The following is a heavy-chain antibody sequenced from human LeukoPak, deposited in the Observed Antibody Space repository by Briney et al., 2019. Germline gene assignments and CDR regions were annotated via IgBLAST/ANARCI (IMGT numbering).Heavy chain of an antibody. CDR2: ISGGGEST. D-gene: IGHD3-9*01. CDR3: AKDVTYGYDLLTGYYLDY. CDR1: GFTFNIYA. J-gene: IGHJ4*02. Sequence: GGSLRLSCAASGFTFNIYAMNWVRQAPGKGLEWVSAISGGGESTYYADSMKGQFTISRDNSKNILYLHMNSLRAEDTAVYYCAKDVTYGYDLLTGYYLDYWGQGTQVTVSS. V-gene: IGHV3-23*01.